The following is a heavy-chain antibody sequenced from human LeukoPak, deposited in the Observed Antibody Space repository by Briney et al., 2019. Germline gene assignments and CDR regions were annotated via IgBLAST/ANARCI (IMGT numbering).Heavy chain of an antibody. CDR2: ISGSGGRS. CDR1: GFTFSSYA. V-gene: IGHV3-23*01. D-gene: IGHD3-9*01. J-gene: IGHJ6*02. Sequence: PGGSLRLSCAASGFTFSSYAMSWVRQPPGKGLEWVSTISGSGGRSYYADSVKGRFIISRDNPKNTLYLQMNSLRAEDTAVYYCAREYQVLRYFYGMDVWGQGTTVTVSS. CDR3: AREYQVLRYFYGMDV.